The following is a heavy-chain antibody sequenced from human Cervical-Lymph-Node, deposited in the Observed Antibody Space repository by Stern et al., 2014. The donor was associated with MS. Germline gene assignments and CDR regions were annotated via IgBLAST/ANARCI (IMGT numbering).Heavy chain of an antibody. CDR1: GGSISSSSYY. V-gene: IGHV4-39*01. CDR3: ARHGFHCGGDCYSHNWFDP. Sequence: QLQLQESGPGLVKPSETLSLTCTVSGGSISSSSYYWGWIRQPPGKGLEWIGRFYYSGSTYYNPSLKSRVSISVDTSQNQFYLKLSLVTAADTAVYYCARHGFHCGGDCYSHNWFDPWGQGILVTVSS. J-gene: IGHJ5*02. D-gene: IGHD2-21*02. CDR2: FYYSGST.